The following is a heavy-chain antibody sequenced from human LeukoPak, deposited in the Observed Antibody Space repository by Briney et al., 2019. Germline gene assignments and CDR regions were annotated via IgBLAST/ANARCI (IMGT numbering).Heavy chain of an antibody. CDR3: VRKIDF. CDR1: GFTLSSYT. CDR2: ISSGGSTI. Sequence: GGSLRLSCAASGFTLSSYTMNWARQAPGKGLEWISYISSGGSTIYYADSVKGRFTISRDNAKNSLYLQMNSLRAEDTALYYCVRKIDFWGQGTLVTVSS. V-gene: IGHV3-48*03. J-gene: IGHJ4*02.